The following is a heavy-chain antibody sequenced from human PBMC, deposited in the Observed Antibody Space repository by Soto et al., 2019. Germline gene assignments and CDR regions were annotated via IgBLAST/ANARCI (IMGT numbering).Heavy chain of an antibody. Sequence: EVQLLESGGGLVQPGGSLRLSCAASGFTFSSYAMSWVRLAPGKGLEWFSSIGGSGGTYYADSVKGRVTISRDNSKNMLYLHLNSLRAEDTAMYYCAKGQGWSYYYDSWGHGTLVTVSS. CDR1: GFTFSSYA. CDR3: AKGQGWSYYYDS. V-gene: IGHV3-23*01. J-gene: IGHJ4*01. D-gene: IGHD2-15*01. CDR2: IGGSGGT.